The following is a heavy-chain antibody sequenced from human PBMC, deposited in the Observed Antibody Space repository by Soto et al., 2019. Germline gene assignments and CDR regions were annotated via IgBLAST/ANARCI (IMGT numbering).Heavy chain of an antibody. D-gene: IGHD3-3*01. J-gene: IGHJ4*02. CDR2: MHYSGST. CDR3: ASVFVRRRLRFLETIFDY. Sequence: PAETLSLTCPVSGGSISGPYMSWVRQALGKVLEWVGYMHYSGSTNYNPSLKRRVTMSEASAKNQFPIQLSSVTAADTAVYSCASVFVRRRLRFLETIFDYWGQGTLVTVSS. CDR1: GGSISGPY. V-gene: IGHV4-59*11.